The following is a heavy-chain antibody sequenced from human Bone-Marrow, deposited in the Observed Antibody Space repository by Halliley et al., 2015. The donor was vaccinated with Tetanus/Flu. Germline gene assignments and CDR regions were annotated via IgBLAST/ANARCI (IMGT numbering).Heavy chain of an antibody. D-gene: IGHD1-20*01. CDR3: ARDAITGIDY. Sequence: GLVKPSQTLSLTCAISGDSVSSNSVAWIWIRQFPSRGLEWLGRTYYRSKWFKDYALSVKSRMTITPDTSKNQFSLQVTSVTPEDTAMYYCARDAITGIDYWGQGTLVTVSS. CDR1: GDSVSSNSVA. CDR2: TYYRSKWFK. J-gene: IGHJ4*02. V-gene: IGHV6-1*01.